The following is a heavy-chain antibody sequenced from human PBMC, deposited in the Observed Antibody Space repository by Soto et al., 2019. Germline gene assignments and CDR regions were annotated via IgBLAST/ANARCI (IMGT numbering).Heavy chain of an antibody. CDR3: AKERERMDV. Sequence: EVQLLDSCCGLGQPGGSLILSCAALGFIFSSYAMSWARQAPVKVLEWVSAISGSGGSTDYADSVKGRFTISRDNSKNTLYLQMNSLRAEDTAVYYCAKERERMDVWGQGTTVTFSS. CDR1: GFIFSSYA. V-gene: IGHV3-23*01. J-gene: IGHJ6*02. CDR2: ISGSGGST.